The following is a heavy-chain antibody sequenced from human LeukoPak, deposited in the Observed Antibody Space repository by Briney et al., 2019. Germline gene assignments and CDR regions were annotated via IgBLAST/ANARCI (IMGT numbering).Heavy chain of an antibody. V-gene: IGHV3-48*03. CDR1: GVTFSIDE. CDR2: ISSSGNTV. D-gene: IGHD6-13*01. Sequence: PGGSLRVSCAASGVTFSIDEMNWVRQAPGKGLEWVSYISSSGNTVFYADSVKGRFTISRDNAKNSLYLQMNSVKAEDTAVYFCARDRTGGSSWSWFDPWGQGTLVTVSS. J-gene: IGHJ5*02. CDR3: ARDRTGGSSWSWFDP.